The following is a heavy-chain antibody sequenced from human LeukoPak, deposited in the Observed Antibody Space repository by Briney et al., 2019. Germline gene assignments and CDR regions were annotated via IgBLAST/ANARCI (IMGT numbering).Heavy chain of an antibody. D-gene: IGHD3-22*01. CDR1: GFTFSSYA. CDR2: ISGSGGST. CDR3: AKGLVVVYKMLFDI. J-gene: IGHJ3*02. V-gene: IGHV3-23*01. Sequence: PGGSLRLSYAASGFTFSSYAMSWVRQAPGKGLEWVSAISGSGGSTFYADSVKGRFTISRDNSKNTLYLQMNSLRAEDTAVYYCAKGLVVVYKMLFDIWGQGTMVTVSS.